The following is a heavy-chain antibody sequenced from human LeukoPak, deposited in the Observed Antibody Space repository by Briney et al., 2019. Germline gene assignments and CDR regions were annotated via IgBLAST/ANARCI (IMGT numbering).Heavy chain of an antibody. CDR1: GFTFSSYA. Sequence: PGGSLRLSCAASGFTFSSYAMAWVRQAPGKGLEWVSAISESGVNTYYADSVKGRFTIPRDNPKNTLYLQMSSLRAEDTAVYYCAKDTDRWGQGTLVTVSS. D-gene: IGHD4-17*01. J-gene: IGHJ4*02. CDR2: ISESGVNT. V-gene: IGHV3-23*01. CDR3: AKDTDR.